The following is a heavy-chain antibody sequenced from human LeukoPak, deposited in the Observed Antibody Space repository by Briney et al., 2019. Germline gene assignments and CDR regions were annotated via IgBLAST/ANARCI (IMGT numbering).Heavy chain of an antibody. D-gene: IGHD6-19*01. J-gene: IGHJ4*02. V-gene: IGHV4-59*01. CDR3: AGISSGWYLGY. Sequence: SETLSLTCTVSGGSISSYYWSWIRQPPGKGLEWIGYIYYSGSTNYNPSLKSRVTISVDTSKNQFSLKLSSVTAADTAVYYCAGISSGWYLGYWGQGTLVTVSS. CDR2: IYYSGST. CDR1: GGSISSYY.